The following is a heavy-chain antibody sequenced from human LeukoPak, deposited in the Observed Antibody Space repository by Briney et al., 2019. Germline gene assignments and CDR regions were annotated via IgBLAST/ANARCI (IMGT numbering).Heavy chain of an antibody. CDR1: GYTLTELS. V-gene: IGHV1-24*01. Sequence: ASVKVSCKVSGYTLTELSMHWVRQAPGKGLEWMGGFDPEDGETIYAQKFQGRVTMTEDTSTDTAYMELSSLRSEDTAVYYCATVDYGGNPLAMGMDVWGQGTTVTVSS. D-gene: IGHD4-23*01. J-gene: IGHJ6*02. CDR2: FDPEDGET. CDR3: ATVDYGGNPLAMGMDV.